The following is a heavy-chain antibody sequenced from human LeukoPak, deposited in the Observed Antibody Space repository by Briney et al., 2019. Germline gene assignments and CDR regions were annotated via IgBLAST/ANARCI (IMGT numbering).Heavy chain of an antibody. D-gene: IGHD3-10*01. CDR1: RYTFSSHA. CDR2: ICSGSGGPT. V-gene: IGHV3-23*01. J-gene: IGHJ6*02. CDR3: AKNYESGRGVPYGMDV. Sequence: GGSLRLSCAPSRYTFSSHAMRCVRQAPGKGLEWVSHICSGSGGPTIPADSVKGRFTISRDNSKSTLYLQMSSLRGEDTAVYYCAKNYESGRGVPYGMDVWGQGTTVTVSS.